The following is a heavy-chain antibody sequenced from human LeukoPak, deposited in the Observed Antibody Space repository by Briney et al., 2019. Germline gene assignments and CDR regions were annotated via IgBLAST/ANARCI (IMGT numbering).Heavy chain of an antibody. CDR2: ISSSGSTI. Sequence: GGSLRLSCAASGFTFSDYYMSWIRQAPGKGLEWVSYISSSGSTIYYADSVKGRFTISRDNAKNSLYLQMNSLRAEDTAVYYCAKSIAVAGRAKDDAFDIWGQGTMVTVSS. CDR1: GFTFSDYY. D-gene: IGHD6-19*01. CDR3: AKSIAVAGRAKDDAFDI. V-gene: IGHV3-11*01. J-gene: IGHJ3*02.